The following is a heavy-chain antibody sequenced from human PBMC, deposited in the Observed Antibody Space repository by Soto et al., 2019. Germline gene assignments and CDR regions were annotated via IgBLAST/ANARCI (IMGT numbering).Heavy chain of an antibody. CDR1: EFNFSTYA. D-gene: IGHD6-13*01. Sequence: PGGSLRISCAASEFNFSTYALHWVRQAPGKGLEWVAVIWYDGSNKYYADSVKGRFTISRDNSKNTLYLQMNSLRVEDTAVYYCARPFSTRWFYFDSWGQGTLVTVSS. V-gene: IGHV3-33*01. CDR2: IWYDGSNK. J-gene: IGHJ4*02. CDR3: ARPFSTRWFYFDS.